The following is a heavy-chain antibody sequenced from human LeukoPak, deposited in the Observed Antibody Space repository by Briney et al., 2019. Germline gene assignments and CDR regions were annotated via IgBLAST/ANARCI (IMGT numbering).Heavy chain of an antibody. J-gene: IGHJ3*02. CDR3: AREELGIRAFDI. Sequence: ASVKVSCKASGYTFTDYYMHWVRQAPGQGLEWMGWINPNSGGTNSAQKFQGRVTMTRDTSINTVYMELSRLRSDDTAVYYCAREELGIRAFDIWGQGTMVTVSS. V-gene: IGHV1-2*02. CDR2: INPNSGGT. D-gene: IGHD7-27*01. CDR1: GYTFTDYY.